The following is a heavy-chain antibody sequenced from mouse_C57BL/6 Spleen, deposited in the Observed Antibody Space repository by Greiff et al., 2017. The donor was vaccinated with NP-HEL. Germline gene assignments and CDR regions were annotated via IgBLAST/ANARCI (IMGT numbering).Heavy chain of an antibody. D-gene: IGHD1-1*02. V-gene: IGHV1-50*01. J-gene: IGHJ3*01. Sequence: VQLQQSGAELVKPGASVKLSCKASGYTFTSYWMQWVKQRPGQGLEWIGEIDPSDSYTNYNQKFKGKATLTVDTSSSTAYMQLSSLTSEDSAVYYCAQRVVGTRGWFAYWGQGTLVTVSA. CDR1: GYTFTSYW. CDR3: AQRVVGTRGWFAY. CDR2: IDPSDSYT.